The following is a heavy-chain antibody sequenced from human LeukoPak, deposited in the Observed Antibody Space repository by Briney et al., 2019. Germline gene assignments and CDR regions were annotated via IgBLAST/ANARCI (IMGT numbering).Heavy chain of an antibody. J-gene: IGHJ5*02. CDR2: IYHSGST. Sequence: PSETLSLTCAASGYSISSGYYWGWIRQPPGKGLEWIGSIYHSGSTYYNPSLKSRVTISVDTSKNQFSLKLSSVTAADTAVYYCARGPSSSDWFDPWGQGTLVTVSS. CDR3: ARGPSSSDWFDP. D-gene: IGHD6-6*01. V-gene: IGHV4-38-2*01. CDR1: GYSISSGYY.